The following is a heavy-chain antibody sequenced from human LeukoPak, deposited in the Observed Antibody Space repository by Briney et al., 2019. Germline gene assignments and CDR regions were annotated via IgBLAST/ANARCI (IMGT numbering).Heavy chain of an antibody. CDR3: AKVPKTSSNYYFDF. D-gene: IGHD5-24*01. CDR1: GFTISTYG. CDR2: ITGSDGDT. V-gene: IGHV3-23*01. J-gene: IGHJ4*02. Sequence: GGSLRLSCAASGFTISTYGMSWVRQTPGKGLEWVSTITGSDGDTFYADSAKGRFTISRDNSKNTLYLLMDSLRAEDTAVYYCAKVPKTSSNYYFDFWGQGTLVTVSS.